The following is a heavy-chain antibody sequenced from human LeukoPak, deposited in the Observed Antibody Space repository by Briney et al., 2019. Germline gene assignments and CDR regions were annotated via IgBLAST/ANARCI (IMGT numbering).Heavy chain of an antibody. Sequence: GGSLGLSCAASGFTFSTYEMDWVRQAPGKGLEWVSYISNSDDTKKYAESVKGRFTISRDNAQKSLYLQMNSLRAEDTAVYYCARVGYSSSWHTGSAFDIWGQGTMVTVSS. CDR2: ISNSDDTK. CDR1: GFTFSTYE. D-gene: IGHD6-13*01. V-gene: IGHV3-48*03. J-gene: IGHJ3*02. CDR3: ARVGYSSSWHTGSAFDI.